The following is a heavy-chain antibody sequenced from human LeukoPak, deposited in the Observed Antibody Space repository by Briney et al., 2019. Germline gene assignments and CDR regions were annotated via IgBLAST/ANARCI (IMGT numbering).Heavy chain of an antibody. Sequence: GGSLRLSCAASGFTFSNYTVSWVRQAPGKGLEWVGRIKSKTDGGTTDYAAPVKGRFTISRDDSKNTLYLQMNSLKTEDTAVYYCTAPASGWENFDYWGQGTLVTVSS. V-gene: IGHV3-15*01. CDR1: GFTFSNYT. J-gene: IGHJ4*02. CDR3: TAPASGWENFDY. D-gene: IGHD6-19*01. CDR2: IKSKTDGGTT.